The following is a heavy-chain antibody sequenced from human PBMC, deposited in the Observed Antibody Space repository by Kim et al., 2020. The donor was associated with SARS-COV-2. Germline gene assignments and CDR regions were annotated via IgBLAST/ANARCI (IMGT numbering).Heavy chain of an antibody. J-gene: IGHJ2*01. D-gene: IGHD1-1*01. V-gene: IGHV3-33*01. Sequence: GGSLRLSCAASGFTFSSYGMHWVRKAPGKGLEWGAVIWYDGSNKYYADSVKGRFTISRDNSKNTLYLRRNSLRAEDTAVYYCARGTDWYFDLWGRGTLVTVSS. CDR1: GFTFSSYG. CDR3: ARGTDWYFDL. CDR2: IWYDGSNK.